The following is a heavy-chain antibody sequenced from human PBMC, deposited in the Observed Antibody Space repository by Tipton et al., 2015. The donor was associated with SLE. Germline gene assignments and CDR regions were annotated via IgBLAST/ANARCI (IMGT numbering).Heavy chain of an antibody. J-gene: IGHJ4*02. CDR3: ARGRSLTMVQGVVDY. Sequence: LRLSCTVSGGSISSYYWSWIRQPPGKGLEWIGYIYYSGSTNYNPPLKSRVTISVDTSKNQFSLKLSSVTAADTAVYYCARGRSLTMVQGVVDYWGQGTLVTVSS. CDR2: IYYSGST. V-gene: IGHV4-59*01. CDR1: GGSISSYY. D-gene: IGHD3-10*01.